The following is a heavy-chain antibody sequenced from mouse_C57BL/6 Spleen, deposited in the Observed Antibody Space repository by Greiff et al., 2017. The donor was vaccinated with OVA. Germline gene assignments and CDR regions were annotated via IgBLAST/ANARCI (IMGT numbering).Heavy chain of an antibody. CDR1: GYTFTSYW. CDR2: IYPGSGST. Sequence: QVQLQQPGAELVKPGASVKMSCKASGYTFTSYWITWVKQRPGQGLAWIGDIYPGSGSTNYNEKFKSKATLTVDTSSSTAYMQLSSLTSEDSAVYYCARGRTTVVALNWYFDVWGTGTTVTVSS. D-gene: IGHD1-1*01. J-gene: IGHJ1*03. CDR3: ARGRTTVVALNWYFDV. V-gene: IGHV1-55*01.